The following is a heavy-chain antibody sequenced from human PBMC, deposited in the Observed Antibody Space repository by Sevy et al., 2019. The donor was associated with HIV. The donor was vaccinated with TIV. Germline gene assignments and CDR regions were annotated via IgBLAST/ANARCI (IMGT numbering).Heavy chain of an antibody. CDR1: GFTFKTYN. D-gene: IGHD6-13*01. CDR3: ARDGLPAPAKFDY. J-gene: IGHJ4*02. CDR2: ITSISSIS. V-gene: IGHV3-48*01. Sequence: GGSLRLSCVASGFTFKTYNMNWVRQAPGKGLEWVSYITSISSISYYADSVRDRFTISRDNAKNCLYLQMNSLRPEDTAVYFCARDGLPAPAKFDYWGQGTQVTVSS.